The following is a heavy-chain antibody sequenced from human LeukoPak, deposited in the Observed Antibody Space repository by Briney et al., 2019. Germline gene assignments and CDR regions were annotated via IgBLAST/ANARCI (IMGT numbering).Heavy chain of an antibody. V-gene: IGHV6-1*01. CDR3: ARVSTYDSSGYYGNDAFDI. D-gene: IGHD3-22*01. CDR2: TYFRSKWYN. CDR1: GDSVSRNSAA. Sequence: SQTLSLTCAISGDSVSRNSAAWNWIRQSPSRGLEWLGRTYFRSKWYNDYATSVKSRISINPDTSKNQFSLLLKSVTPEDTAVYYCARVSTYDSSGYYGNDAFDIWGQGTMVTVSS. J-gene: IGHJ3*02.